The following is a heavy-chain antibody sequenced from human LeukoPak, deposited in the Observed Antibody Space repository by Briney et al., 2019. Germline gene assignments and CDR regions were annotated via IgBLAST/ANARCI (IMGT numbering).Heavy chain of an antibody. D-gene: IGHD6-25*01. V-gene: IGHV3-9*01. CDR2: PSWNSGSI. Sequence: PGGSLRLSCAASGFTFDDYAMHWLRQAPGKGRQGVSGPSWNSGSIGYEDPVKGRFTISRDNAKNSMYLQMNSLRAEDTALYYCAKEASRLRSFDYWGQGTLVTVSS. J-gene: IGHJ4*02. CDR3: AKEASRLRSFDY. CDR1: GFTFDDYA.